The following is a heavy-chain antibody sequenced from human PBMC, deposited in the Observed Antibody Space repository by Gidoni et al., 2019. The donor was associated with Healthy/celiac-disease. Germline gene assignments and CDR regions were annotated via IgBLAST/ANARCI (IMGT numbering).Heavy chain of an antibody. V-gene: IGHV4-59*01. CDR3: ARDSSGLIDY. D-gene: IGHD3-22*01. CDR2: IYYSGST. CDR1: GGSISSYY. Sequence: QVQLHESGPGLVKPSETLSLTCTVSGGSISSYYWSWIRQPPGKGLEWNGYIYYSGSTNYNPSLKSRVTISVDTSKNQFSLKLSSVTAADTAVYYCARDSSGLIDYWGQGTLVTVSS. J-gene: IGHJ4*02.